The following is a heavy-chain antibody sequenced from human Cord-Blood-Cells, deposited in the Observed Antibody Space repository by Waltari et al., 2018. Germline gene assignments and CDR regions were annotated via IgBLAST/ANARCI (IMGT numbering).Heavy chain of an antibody. D-gene: IGHD1-1*01. V-gene: IGHV3-48*03. CDR1: GFTFSSYE. J-gene: IGHJ4*02. CDR2: ISSSGSTV. Sequence: EVQLVESGGGLVQPGGSLRLSCAASGFTFSSYEMNWVRLAPGKGREWVSYISSSGSTVYYADSVNGRFTISRDNAKNSLYLQMNSLRAEDTAVYYCARGGTGLCDYWGQGTLVTVSS. CDR3: ARGGTGLCDY.